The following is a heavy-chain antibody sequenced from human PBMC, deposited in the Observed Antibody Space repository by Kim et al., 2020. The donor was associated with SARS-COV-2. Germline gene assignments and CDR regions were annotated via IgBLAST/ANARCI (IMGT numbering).Heavy chain of an antibody. Sequence: GGSLRLSCAASGLTVSSNYMSWVRQAPGKGLEWVSVIYSGGSTYYADSVKGRFTISRDNSKNTLYLQMNSLRAEDTAVYYCARGALEAAAGARGDYWGQVTLVTVSS. CDR3: ARGALEAAAGARGDY. CDR1: GLTVSSNY. V-gene: IGHV3-53*01. D-gene: IGHD6-13*01. J-gene: IGHJ4*02. CDR2: IYSGGST.